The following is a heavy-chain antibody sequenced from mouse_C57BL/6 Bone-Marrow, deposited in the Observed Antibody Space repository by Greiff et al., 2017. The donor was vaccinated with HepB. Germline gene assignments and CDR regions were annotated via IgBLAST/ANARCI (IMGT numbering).Heavy chain of an antibody. CDR2: IRSKSNNYAT. Sequence: EVQVVESGGGLVQPKGSLKLSCAASGFSFNTYAMNWVRQAPGKGLEWVARIRSKSNNYATYYADSVKDRFTISRDDSESMLYLQMNNLKTEDTAMYYCVGRSNHWYFDVWGTGTTVTVSS. J-gene: IGHJ1*03. D-gene: IGHD2-5*01. CDR1: GFSFNTYA. V-gene: IGHV10-1*01. CDR3: VGRSNHWYFDV.